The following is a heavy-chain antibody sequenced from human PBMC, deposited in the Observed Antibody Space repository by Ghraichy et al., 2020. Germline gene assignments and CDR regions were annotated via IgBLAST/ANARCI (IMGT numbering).Heavy chain of an antibody. Sequence: GALRLSCAASGFTFSSYWMSWVRQAPGKGLEWVANIKQDGSEKYYVDSVKGRFTISRDNAKNSLYLQMNSLRAEDTAVYYCARGTTYYYDSSGYKLWGQGPLVTVSS. CDR1: GFTFSSYW. D-gene: IGHD3-22*01. CDR3: ARGTTYYYDSSGYKL. CDR2: IKQDGSEK. V-gene: IGHV3-7*03. J-gene: IGHJ4*02.